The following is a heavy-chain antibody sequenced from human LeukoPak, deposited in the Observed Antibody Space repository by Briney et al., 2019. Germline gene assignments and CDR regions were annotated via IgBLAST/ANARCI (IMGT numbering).Heavy chain of an antibody. V-gene: IGHV4-39*07. CDR1: GGSISSSSYY. Sequence: SETLSLTCTVSGGSISSSSYYWGWIRQPPGKGLEWIGYIYYSGSTYYNPSLKSRVTISVDTSKNQFSLKLSSVTAADTAVYYCARGGTDGYNFPTIYYFDYWGQGTLVTVSS. CDR3: ARGGTDGYNFPTIYYFDY. D-gene: IGHD5-24*01. CDR2: IYYSGST. J-gene: IGHJ4*02.